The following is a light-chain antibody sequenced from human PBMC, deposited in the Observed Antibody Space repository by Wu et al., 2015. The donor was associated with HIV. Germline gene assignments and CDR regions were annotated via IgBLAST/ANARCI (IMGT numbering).Light chain of an antibody. CDR2: AAS. CDR3: QQYYTYPQIT. J-gene: IGKJ5*01. Sequence: AIQLTQSPSSLSASVGDRVTITCRASQTISNYLAWYQQKPGKAPKLLMSAASTLQSGVPSRFNGSRSGTDFTLTISCLQSEDFATYYCQQYYTYPQITFGQGTRLQIK. V-gene: IGKV1-8*01. CDR1: QTISNY.